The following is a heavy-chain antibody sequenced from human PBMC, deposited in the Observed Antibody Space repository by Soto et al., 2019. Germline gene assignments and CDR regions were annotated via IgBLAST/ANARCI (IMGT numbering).Heavy chain of an antibody. J-gene: IGHJ4*02. D-gene: IGHD3-22*01. Sequence: EVQLVESGGGLVKPGGSLRLSCAASGFTFSSYSMNWVRQAPGKGLEWVSSISSSSSYIYYADSVKGRFTIPRDNAKNSLYLQMNSLRAEDTAVYYCARDDYDSSGYYYLRPFDYWGQGTLVTVSS. CDR1: GFTFSSYS. V-gene: IGHV3-21*01. CDR3: ARDDYDSSGYYYLRPFDY. CDR2: ISSSSSYI.